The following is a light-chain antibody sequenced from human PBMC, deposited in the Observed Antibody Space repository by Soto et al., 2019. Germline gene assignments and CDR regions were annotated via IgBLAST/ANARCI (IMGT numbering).Light chain of an antibody. J-gene: IGLJ2*01. Sequence: QSALTQPASVSGSPGQSITISCPGSSSDIGDYNYVSWYQQHPGKAPKLMIYDVSNRPSGVSNRLSGSKSGNTSSLTISGLQAEDEADYYCSSYTSNNFLRFGGGTKLTVL. CDR1: SSDIGDYNY. V-gene: IGLV2-14*03. CDR2: DVS. CDR3: SSYTSNNFLR.